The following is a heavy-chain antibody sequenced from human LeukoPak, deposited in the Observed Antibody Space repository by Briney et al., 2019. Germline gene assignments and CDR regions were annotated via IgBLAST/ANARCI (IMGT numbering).Heavy chain of an antibody. Sequence: GGSLRLSCAASGFTFSSYAMSWVRQAPGKGLEWVSAISGGGGGTYYADFVKGRFTISRDNSKNTLYLQMNSLRAEDTAAYYCAKGTERYREVSSFDYWGQGTLVAVSS. CDR1: GFTFSSYA. CDR3: AKGTERYREVSSFDY. J-gene: IGHJ4*02. V-gene: IGHV3-23*01. D-gene: IGHD3-10*01. CDR2: ISGGGGGT.